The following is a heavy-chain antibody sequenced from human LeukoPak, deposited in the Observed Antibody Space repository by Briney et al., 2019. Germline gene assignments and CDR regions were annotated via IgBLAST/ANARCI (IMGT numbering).Heavy chain of an antibody. Sequence: SETLSLTCTVSGYSISSGYYWGWIRQPPGKGLEWIGSIYHSGSTYYNPSLKSRVTISVDTSKNQFSLKLSSVTAADTAVYYCASLKLDNDWLSPSFDYWGQGALVTVSS. D-gene: IGHD3-9*01. V-gene: IGHV4-38-2*02. J-gene: IGHJ4*02. CDR2: IYHSGST. CDR3: ASLKLDNDWLSPSFDY. CDR1: GYSISSGYY.